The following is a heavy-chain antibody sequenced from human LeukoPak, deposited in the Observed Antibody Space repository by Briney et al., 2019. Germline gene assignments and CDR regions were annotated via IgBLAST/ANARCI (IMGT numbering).Heavy chain of an antibody. J-gene: IGHJ4*02. D-gene: IGHD4-11*01. Sequence: SESLSLTCSVSGGSITSSSYYWGWIRQPPEKGLEWIGSIYYTGGTYYSPSLKSRVTTSVDTSKNQFSLKLSSVTAADTAVYYCARHGGTRVTLVEVYYFDYWGQGTLVTVSS. CDR1: GGSITSSSYY. CDR2: IYYTGGT. V-gene: IGHV4-39*01. CDR3: ARHGGTRVTLVEVYYFDY.